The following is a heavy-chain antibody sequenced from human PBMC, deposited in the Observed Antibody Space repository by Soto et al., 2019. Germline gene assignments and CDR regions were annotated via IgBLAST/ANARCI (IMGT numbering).Heavy chain of an antibody. CDR3: AKSQSHYHYYGMDV. J-gene: IGHJ6*01. V-gene: IGHV3-23*01. CDR1: GFTFSSFA. Sequence: EVQLLESGGGLVQPGGSLRLSCAASGFTFSSFAMTWVRQAPGKGLEWVSAISGSGNTTNYADSVKGRFTISRDNSKNTVYLQINSLRAEDTAVYYCAKSQSHYHYYGMDVWGQGTTVTVSS. CDR2: ISGSGNTT.